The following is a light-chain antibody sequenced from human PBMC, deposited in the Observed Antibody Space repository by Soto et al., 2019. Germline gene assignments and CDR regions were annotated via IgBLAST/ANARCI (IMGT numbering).Light chain of an antibody. Sequence: DIQMTQSPSSLSASVGDRVTITCRASQSISSYLNWYQQKPWKAPKLLIYAASSLQSGVPSRFSGSGSGTDSSPTIGSLQPQDFATYYCKQSYSTPPLTFGGGTKVEIK. J-gene: IGKJ4*01. CDR1: QSISSY. CDR2: AAS. V-gene: IGKV1-39*01. CDR3: KQSYSTPPLT.